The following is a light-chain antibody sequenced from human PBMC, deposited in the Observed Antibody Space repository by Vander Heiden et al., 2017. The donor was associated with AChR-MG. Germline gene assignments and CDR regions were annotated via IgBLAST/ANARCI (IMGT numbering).Light chain of an antibody. V-gene: IGLV3-21*02. J-gene: IGLJ2*01. Sequence: SYVQTQPPSVSVAPGQTDRITCAGNDIGSKSVHWYQQKSGQAPVLVVQDASDRPSGIPARFSGSNSGNTATLTISRVEAGDEADFYCQVWDSSSDHVVFGGGTKLTVL. CDR3: QVWDSSSDHVV. CDR1: DIGSKS. CDR2: DAS.